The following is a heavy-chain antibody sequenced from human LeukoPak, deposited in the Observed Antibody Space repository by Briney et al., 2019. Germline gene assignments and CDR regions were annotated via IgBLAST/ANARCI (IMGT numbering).Heavy chain of an antibody. Sequence: SQTLSLTCTVSGGSISSGDHHWSWVRPPPGKGLGWIGFIYNSGSTSYNPSLKSRVTISVDTSNNQFSLRLRSVTAADTAVYYCAREWRDWGSTIDYWGQGTLVTVSS. CDR2: IYNSGST. CDR1: GGSISSGDHH. V-gene: IGHV4-30-4*01. CDR3: AREWRDWGSTIDY. D-gene: IGHD3-16*01. J-gene: IGHJ4*02.